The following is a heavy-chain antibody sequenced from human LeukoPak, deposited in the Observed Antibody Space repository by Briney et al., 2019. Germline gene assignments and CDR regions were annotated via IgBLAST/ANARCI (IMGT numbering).Heavy chain of an antibody. CDR2: ISYDGKLQ. Sequence: GGALRLSCAASGFTFSSYGMHWVRQAPGKGLEWVAAISYDGKLQHFADPVKGRFTISRDQSKNTVYLQINTLTTADAAVYYCAKPYPTLTTVGVLDNWGQGTLVTVSS. V-gene: IGHV3-30*18. J-gene: IGHJ4*02. CDR1: GFTFSSYG. CDR3: AKPYPTLTTVGVLDN. D-gene: IGHD4-23*01.